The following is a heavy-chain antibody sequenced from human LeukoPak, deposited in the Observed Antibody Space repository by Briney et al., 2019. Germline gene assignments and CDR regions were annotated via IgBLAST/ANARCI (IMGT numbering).Heavy chain of an antibody. V-gene: IGHV1-2*02. CDR2: INPNSGGT. CDR3: ARDRQCQLLRGWFDP. D-gene: IGHD2-2*01. Sequence: ASVKVSCKASGYTFIGYYIHWVRQAPGEGLEWMGWINPNSGGTNSAQKFQGRVTMTRDTSISTAYMELSRLTSDDTAVYYCARDRQCQLLRGWFDPWGQGTLVTVSS. J-gene: IGHJ5*02. CDR1: GYTFIGYY.